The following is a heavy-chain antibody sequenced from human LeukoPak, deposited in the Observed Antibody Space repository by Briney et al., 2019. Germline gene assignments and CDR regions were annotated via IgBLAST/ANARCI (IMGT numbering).Heavy chain of an antibody. V-gene: IGHV4-59*01. CDR3: AREGTAGTNLNWFDP. Sequence: PSETLSLTCTVSGGSISSCYWSWIRQPPGEGLEWIGYISYSGSTNFNPSLKSRVTISVDTSKNQFSLKLSSVTAADTAVYYCAREGTAGTNLNWFDPWGQGTLVTVSS. CDR2: ISYSGST. CDR1: GGSISSCY. J-gene: IGHJ5*02. D-gene: IGHD1-1*01.